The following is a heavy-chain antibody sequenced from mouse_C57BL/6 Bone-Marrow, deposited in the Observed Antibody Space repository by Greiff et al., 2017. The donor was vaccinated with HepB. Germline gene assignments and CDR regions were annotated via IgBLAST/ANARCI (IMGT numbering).Heavy chain of an antibody. D-gene: IGHD2-5*01. CDR3: ADSKSYWYFDG. V-gene: IGHV1-81*01. Sequence: VKLQESGAELARPGASVKLSCKASGYTFTSYGISWVKQRTGQGLEWIGEIYPRSGNTYYNEKFKGKATLTADKSSSTAYMELRSLTSEDSAVYFCADSKSYWYFDGWGTGTTVTVSS. CDR2: IYPRSGNT. J-gene: IGHJ1*03. CDR1: GYTFTSYG.